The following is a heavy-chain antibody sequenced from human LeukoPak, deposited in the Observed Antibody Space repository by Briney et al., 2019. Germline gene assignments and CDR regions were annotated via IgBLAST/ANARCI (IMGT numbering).Heavy chain of an antibody. CDR3: ARGGRDGDNYAIDY. J-gene: IGHJ4*02. V-gene: IGHV3-11*04. CDR2: ISSHGTTI. D-gene: IGHD5-24*01. Sequence: GGSLRLSCAASGFTFSEYYMSWIRQAPGKGLEWLSYISSHGTTIYYVDSVKGRFTISRDNAKNSLYLQMSSLRAEDTAVYYCARGGRDGDNYAIDYWGQGTLVTVSS. CDR1: GFTFSEYY.